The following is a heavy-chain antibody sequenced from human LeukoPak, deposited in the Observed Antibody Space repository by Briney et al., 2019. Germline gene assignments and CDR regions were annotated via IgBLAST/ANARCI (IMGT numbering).Heavy chain of an antibody. V-gene: IGHV4-39*01. D-gene: IGHD3-10*01. CDR2: IYYSGST. CDR1: GGSISSNNYY. Sequence: KPSETLSLTCTISGGSISSNNYYWAWIRQPPGKGLEWIGSIYYSGSTYYNPSLKSRVTISVDTSKNQFSLKLSSVTAADTAVYYCARRGEPMGLQVWFGEPNWFDPWGQGTLVTVSS. CDR3: ARRGEPMGLQVWFGEPNWFDP. J-gene: IGHJ5*02.